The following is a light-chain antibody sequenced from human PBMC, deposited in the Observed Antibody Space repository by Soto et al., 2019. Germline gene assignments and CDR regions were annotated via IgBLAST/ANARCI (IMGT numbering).Light chain of an antibody. Sequence: EIVLTQSPGTLSLSPGDRATLSCRASQTVNNRYLAWYQHKRGQAPRLLIYGVSSRATGFPDRFSGSGSGTDFTLTISRLEPEDVAVYYCQQYDTSPPMFGQGTKVEL. CDR3: QQYDTSPPM. CDR1: QTVNNRY. J-gene: IGKJ1*01. V-gene: IGKV3-20*01. CDR2: GVS.